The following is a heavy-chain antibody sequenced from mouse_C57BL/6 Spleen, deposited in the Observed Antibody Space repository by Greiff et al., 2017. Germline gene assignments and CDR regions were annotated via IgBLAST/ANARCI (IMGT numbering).Heavy chain of an antibody. Sequence: QVQLQQPGTELVKPGASVKLSCKASGYAFTSYWMHWVKQRPGQGLEWIGNINPSNGGTNYNEKFKSKATLPVDKSSSTAYMQLSSLTSEDSAVYYCARSGENYYGPLPYWGQGTLVTVFA. J-gene: IGHJ3*01. V-gene: IGHV1-53*01. CDR1: GYAFTSYW. D-gene: IGHD1-1*01. CDR3: ARSGENYYGPLPY. CDR2: INPSNGGT.